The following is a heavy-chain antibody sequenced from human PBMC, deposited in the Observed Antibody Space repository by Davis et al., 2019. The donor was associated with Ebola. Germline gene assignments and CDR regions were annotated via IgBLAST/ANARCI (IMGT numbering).Heavy chain of an antibody. D-gene: IGHD2/OR15-2a*01. CDR1: GGSFSGYY. CDR2: INHSGST. J-gene: IGHJ4*02. Sequence: MPSETLSLTCAVYGGSFSGYYWSWIRQPPGKGLEWIGEINHSGSTNYNPSLKSRVTISVDTSKNQFSLKLSSVTAADTAVYYCARFVLLYYFDYWGQGTLVTVSS. CDR3: ARFVLLYYFDY. V-gene: IGHV4-34*01.